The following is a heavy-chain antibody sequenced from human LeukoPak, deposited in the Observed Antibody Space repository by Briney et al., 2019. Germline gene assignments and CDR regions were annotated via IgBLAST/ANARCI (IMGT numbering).Heavy chain of an antibody. CDR3: AREGIAAAGTYYFDY. Sequence: SVKVSCKASGGTFSSYAISWVRQAPGQWLELMGGIIPIFGTANYAQKFQGRVTITADESTSTAYMELSSLRSEDTAVYYCAREGIAAAGTYYFDYWGQGTLVTVSS. V-gene: IGHV1-69*13. D-gene: IGHD6-13*01. CDR2: IIPIFGTA. CDR1: GGTFSSYA. J-gene: IGHJ4*02.